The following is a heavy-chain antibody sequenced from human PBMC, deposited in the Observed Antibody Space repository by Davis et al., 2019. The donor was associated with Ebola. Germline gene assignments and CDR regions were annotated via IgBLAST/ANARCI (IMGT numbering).Heavy chain of an antibody. J-gene: IGHJ6*02. CDR1: GFTFRSYS. CDR2: ISSSSSYI. Sequence: PGGSLRLSCAASGFTFRSYSMNWVRQAPGKGLEWVSSISSSSSYIYYADSVKGRFTISRDNAKNSLYLQMNSLRAEDTAVYYCARDQRITIFGVGGYYYGMDVWGQGTTVTVSS. D-gene: IGHD3-3*01. V-gene: IGHV3-21*01. CDR3: ARDQRITIFGVGGYYYGMDV.